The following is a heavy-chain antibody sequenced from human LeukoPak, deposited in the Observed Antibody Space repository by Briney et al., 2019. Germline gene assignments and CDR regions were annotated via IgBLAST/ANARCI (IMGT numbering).Heavy chain of an antibody. V-gene: IGHV3-74*01. CDR3: ARRRRIGDYDY. Sequence: GGSLRLSCVASGFTFSNYWMHWVRQAPGKGLMWAARISYDGSSADHADSVKGRFTISRDNAKNTLYLQMNSLRVEDTGVYYCARRRRIGDYDYWGQGTLVTVSS. J-gene: IGHJ4*02. CDR2: ISYDGSSA. CDR1: GFTFSNYW. D-gene: IGHD3-16*01.